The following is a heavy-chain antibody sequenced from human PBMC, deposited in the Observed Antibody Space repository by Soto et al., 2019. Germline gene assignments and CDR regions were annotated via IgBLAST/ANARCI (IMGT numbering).Heavy chain of an antibody. J-gene: IGHJ4*02. CDR2: ISGSGGTT. D-gene: IGHD6-25*01. CDR3: AKFFVETGSNSGWPWSFHY. V-gene: IGHV3-23*01. CDR1: GFTFSNYA. Sequence: EVQLLESGGGLVQPGRSLRLSCAASGFTFSNYAMSWVRQAPGQGLDWVSAISGSGGTTYYADSVKGRFTISRDNSKNTLCLQMNSLRAEDAAVYYCAKFFVETGSNSGWPWSFHYWGQGTRVTVSP.